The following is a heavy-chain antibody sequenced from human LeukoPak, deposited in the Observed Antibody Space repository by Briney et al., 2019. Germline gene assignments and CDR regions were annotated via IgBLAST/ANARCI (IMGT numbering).Heavy chain of an antibody. Sequence: GGSLRLSCAASGFTFSDYYMSWVRQAPGKGLEWVANIKQDGSEKYYVDSVKGRFTISRDNAKNSLYLQMNSLRAEDTAVYYCARWYSSGWYIHPFDYWGQGTLVTVSS. V-gene: IGHV3-7*01. J-gene: IGHJ4*02. CDR3: ARWYSSGWYIHPFDY. CDR1: GFTFSDYY. CDR2: IKQDGSEK. D-gene: IGHD6-19*01.